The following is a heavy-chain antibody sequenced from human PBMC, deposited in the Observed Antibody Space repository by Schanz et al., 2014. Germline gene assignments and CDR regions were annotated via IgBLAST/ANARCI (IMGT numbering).Heavy chain of an antibody. J-gene: IGHJ3*02. CDR2: IWYDGNNK. CDR1: GFTFSSYG. Sequence: QVQLVESGGDVVQPGRSLRLSCAASGFTFSSYGMHWVRQAPGKGLEWVAVIWYDGNNKYYADSVKGRFTISRDNSKNRLYLQMNSLRAEDTALYYCAKRCSSTSCSHGALDMWGQGTMVTVSS. D-gene: IGHD2-2*01. CDR3: AKRCSSTSCSHGALDM. V-gene: IGHV3-33*06.